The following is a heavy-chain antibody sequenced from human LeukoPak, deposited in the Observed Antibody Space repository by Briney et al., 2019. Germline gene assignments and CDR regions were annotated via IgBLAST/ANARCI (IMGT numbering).Heavy chain of an antibody. CDR3: ARVYGGESGYRHCDF. Sequence: GGSLRLSCAASGFSICGHWMSWGCHSPGKRLEWVANIKQGESEKNYVDSVKGRFTVSRDNAKKSLFLQMSSLGAEVTAVYYCARVYGGESGYRHCDFWGQGTLVTVSS. CDR2: IKQGESEK. D-gene: IGHD4-23*01. V-gene: IGHV3-7*01. CDR1: GFSICGHW. J-gene: IGHJ4*02.